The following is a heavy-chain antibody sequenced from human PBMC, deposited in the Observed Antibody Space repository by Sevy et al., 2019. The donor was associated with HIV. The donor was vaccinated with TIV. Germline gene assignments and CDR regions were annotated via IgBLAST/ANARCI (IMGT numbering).Heavy chain of an antibody. J-gene: IGHJ4*02. CDR2: INQDGSEK. CDR3: TRAGY. Sequence: GGSLRLSCAASGFNFTNSWMSWVRQAPGKGLEWVANINQDGSEKNDVDSVKGRFTISRDNANSSLHLHMNSLRAEDTALYYCTRAGYWGQGVLVTVSS. CDR1: GFNFTNSW. V-gene: IGHV3-7*03.